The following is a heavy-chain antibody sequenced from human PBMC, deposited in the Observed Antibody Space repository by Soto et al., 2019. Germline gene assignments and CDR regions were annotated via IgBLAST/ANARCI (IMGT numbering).Heavy chain of an antibody. CDR1: GGSISSGGYY. V-gene: IGHV4-31*03. CDR2: IYYSGST. D-gene: IGHD6-19*01. CDR3: ARWTIAVGTFDY. Sequence: QVQLQESGPGLVKPSQTLSLTCTVSGGSISSGGYYWSWIRQHPGKGREWIGYIYYSGSTYYNPSLKSRVTISVDTSKNQFSLKLSSVTAADTAVYYCARWTIAVGTFDYWGQGTLVTVSS. J-gene: IGHJ4*02.